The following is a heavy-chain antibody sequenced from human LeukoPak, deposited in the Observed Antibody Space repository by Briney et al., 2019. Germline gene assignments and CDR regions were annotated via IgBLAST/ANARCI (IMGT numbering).Heavy chain of an antibody. D-gene: IGHD5-12*01. CDR2: ISSSSSYI. Sequence: GGSLSLSCAASGFTFSSYSMNWVRQAPGKGLEWVSSISSSSSYIYYAASVKGRFTISRDNAKNSLYLQMNSLRAEDTAVYYCARANLVATKHFDYWGQGTLVTVSS. J-gene: IGHJ4*02. CDR1: GFTFSSYS. V-gene: IGHV3-21*01. CDR3: ARANLVATKHFDY.